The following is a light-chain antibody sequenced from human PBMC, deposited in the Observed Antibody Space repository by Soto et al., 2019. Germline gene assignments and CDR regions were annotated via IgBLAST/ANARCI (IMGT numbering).Light chain of an antibody. J-gene: IGLJ2*01. Sequence: QAVVTQPASVSGSPGQSITISCTGTSSDVGGYNYVSWYQHHPGKAPKLVIFDVNNRPSGVSNRFSGSKSGNTASLTISGLQAEDEADYYCSSYTSRSTLVFCGGTKVTVL. CDR3: SSYTSRSTLV. CDR1: SSDVGGYNY. V-gene: IGLV2-14*03. CDR2: DVN.